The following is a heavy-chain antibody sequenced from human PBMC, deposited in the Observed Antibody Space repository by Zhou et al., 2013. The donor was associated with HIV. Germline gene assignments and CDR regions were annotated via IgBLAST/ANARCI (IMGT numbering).Heavy chain of an antibody. CDR1: GGNFRSYL. V-gene: IGHV1-69*12. D-gene: IGHD2-2*01. CDR3: ARGRDIVVVPAATIWGPADY. CDR2: IIPIFGTA. Sequence: QVQLVQSGAEVRRPGSSVKVSCKASGGNFRSYLFSWVRQAPGQGLEWMGGIIPIFGTANYAQKFQGRVTITADESTSTAYMELSSLRSEDTAVYYCARGRDIVVVPAATIWGPADYWGPGNPGHRLL. J-gene: IGHJ4*02.